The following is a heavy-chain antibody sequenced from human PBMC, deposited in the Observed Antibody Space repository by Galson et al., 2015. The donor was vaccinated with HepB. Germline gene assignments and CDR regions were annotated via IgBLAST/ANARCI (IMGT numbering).Heavy chain of an antibody. Sequence: SLRLSCAASGFTFSSYNMNWVRQAPGKGLEWVSYISSSGSTIYYADSVKGRFTISRDNAKNSLYLQMNSLRAEDTAVYYCASCAIVGGATSANWYFDLWGRGTLVTVSS. J-gene: IGHJ2*01. CDR3: ASCAIVGGATSANWYFDL. V-gene: IGHV3-48*03. CDR2: ISSSGSTI. D-gene: IGHD1-26*01. CDR1: GFTFSSYN.